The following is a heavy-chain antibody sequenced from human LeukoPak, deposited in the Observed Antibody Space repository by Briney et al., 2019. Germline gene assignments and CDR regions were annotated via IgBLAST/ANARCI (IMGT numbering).Heavy chain of an antibody. CDR1: GFSFSSYS. J-gene: IGHJ4*02. V-gene: IGHV3-48*01. Sequence: PGGSLRLSCAASGFSFSSYSMNWVRQAPGKGLEWVAYIAYTGTIHHADSVRGRFAISRDNAKNSLYLELNSLRVEDTAVYYCARDPHALDYWGQGTRVTVSS. CDR3: ARDPHALDY. CDR2: IAYTGTI.